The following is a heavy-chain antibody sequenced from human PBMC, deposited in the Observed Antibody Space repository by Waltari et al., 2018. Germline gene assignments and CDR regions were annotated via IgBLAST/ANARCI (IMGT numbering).Heavy chain of an antibody. D-gene: IGHD2-15*01. CDR3: ARDRGRGLYLDS. Sequence: QVQLQESGPGLVKPSGTLSVTCAVSGDSISGTYWWSWVRQPPGKVLEWIGQIHGSGRSNYNPSLESRVTVSIDTSNNHFSLKVTSATAADTAVYYCARDRGRGLYLDSWGQGTLVTVSP. CDR1: GDSISGTYW. CDR2: IHGSGRS. J-gene: IGHJ4*02. V-gene: IGHV4-4*02.